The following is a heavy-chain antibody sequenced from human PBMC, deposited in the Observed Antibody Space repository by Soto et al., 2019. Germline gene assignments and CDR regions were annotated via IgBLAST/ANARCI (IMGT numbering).Heavy chain of an antibody. V-gene: IGHV4-38-2*01. CDR1: GYSLSSGYY. CDR2: IYHSGST. D-gene: IGHD5-12*01. J-gene: IGHJ4*02. CDR3: ARSGYGGHGYFDY. Sequence: SETLSLTCAVSGYSLSSGYYWAWIRQPPGKGLEWVGSIYHSGSTSYKSSLKSRVTISVDTSKNQFSLRLRSVTAADTAVYYCARSGYGGHGYFDYWAQGTLVTVSS.